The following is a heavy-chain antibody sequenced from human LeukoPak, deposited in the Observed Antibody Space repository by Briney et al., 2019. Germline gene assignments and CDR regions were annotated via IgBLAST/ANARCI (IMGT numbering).Heavy chain of an antibody. J-gene: IGHJ5*02. D-gene: IGHD3-10*01. CDR2: IRYDGSNK. V-gene: IGHV3-30*02. CDR1: GFTFSSYG. Sequence: GGSLRLSCAASGFTFSSYGMHWVRQAPGKGLEWVAFIRYDGSNKYYADSVKGRFTISSDNSKKTLYLQMNSLRAEDTAVYYCARARRSGGITLVRGVKDSGWFDPWGQGTLVTVSS. CDR3: ARARRSGGITLVRGVKDSGWFDP.